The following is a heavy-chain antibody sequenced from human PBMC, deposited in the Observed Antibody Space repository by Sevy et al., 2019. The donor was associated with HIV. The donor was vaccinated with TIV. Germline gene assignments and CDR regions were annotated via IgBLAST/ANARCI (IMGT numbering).Heavy chain of an antibody. J-gene: IGHJ5*02. CDR2: ISGSGGST. D-gene: IGHD6-19*01. V-gene: IGHV3-23*01. CDR3: AKGEEQWLARDWFDP. CDR1: GFTFSSYA. Sequence: GGSLRLSCAASGFTFSSYAMSWVRQAPGKGLEWVSAISGSGGSTYYADSVKGRFTISRDNSKNTLYLQMNSVRAEDTAVYYCAKGEEQWLARDWFDPWGQGTLVTVSS.